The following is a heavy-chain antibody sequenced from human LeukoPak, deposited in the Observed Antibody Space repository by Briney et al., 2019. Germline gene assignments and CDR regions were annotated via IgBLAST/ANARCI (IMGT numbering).Heavy chain of an antibody. J-gene: IGHJ4*02. Sequence: ASVKISCKASGYTLTDYAFSWVRQVPGQGREWMGWIRAYNGDRNYPQKFQARVTMTTDTSTSTAYLDLWDLRSDDTGIYYCARDVGGNAVAGTIDYWGQGTLVTVSS. CDR3: ARDVGGNAVAGTIDY. CDR1: GYTLTDYA. CDR2: IRAYNGDR. V-gene: IGHV1-18*01. D-gene: IGHD6-19*01.